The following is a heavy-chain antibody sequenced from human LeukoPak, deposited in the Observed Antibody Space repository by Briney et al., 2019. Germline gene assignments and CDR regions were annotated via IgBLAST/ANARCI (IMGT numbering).Heavy chain of an antibody. V-gene: IGHV3-53*01. CDR2: IYSGGST. CDR1: GFTVSSNY. Sequence: GRSLRLSCAASGFTVSSNYMSWVRQAPGKGLEWVSVIYSGGSTYYADSVKGRSTISRDNSKNTLYLQMNSLRTEDTAVYYCTRAGLGAAADVWGQGTLVTVSS. CDR3: TRAGLGAAADV. D-gene: IGHD6-13*01. J-gene: IGHJ4*02.